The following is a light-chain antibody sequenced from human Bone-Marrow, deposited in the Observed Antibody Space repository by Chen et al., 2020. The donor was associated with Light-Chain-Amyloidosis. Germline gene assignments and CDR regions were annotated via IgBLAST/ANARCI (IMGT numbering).Light chain of an antibody. CDR2: DAS. CDR1: QDITNY. V-gene: IGKV1-33*01. J-gene: IGKJ2*01. Sequence: DIQMTQSQSSLSASVGDRVTITCQASQDITNYLNWYQQKPGEVPKLLIYDASTLETGVPSRFIGGRSGTHFTFTITSLQREDIATYYCQQYADLPYTFGQGTNLEIK. CDR3: QQYADLPYT.